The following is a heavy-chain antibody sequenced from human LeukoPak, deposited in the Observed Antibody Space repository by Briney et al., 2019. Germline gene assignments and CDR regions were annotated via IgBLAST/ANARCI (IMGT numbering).Heavy chain of an antibody. J-gene: IGHJ3*02. V-gene: IGHV3-21*01. CDR2: ISSSSSYI. CDR3: ARSSINYDILTGYYGTDAFDI. D-gene: IGHD3-9*01. CDR1: GFTFSSYS. Sequence: GGSLRLSCAASGFTFSSYSMNWVRQAPGKGLEWVSSISSSSSYIYYADSVKGRFTISRDNAKNSLYLQMNSLRAEDTAVYYCARSSINYDILTGYYGTDAFDIWGQGTMVTVSS.